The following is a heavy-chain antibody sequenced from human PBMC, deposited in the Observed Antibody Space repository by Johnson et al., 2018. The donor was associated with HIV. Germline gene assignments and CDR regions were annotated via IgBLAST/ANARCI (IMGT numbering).Heavy chain of an antibody. J-gene: IGHJ3*01. Sequence: MQLVESGGGLVQPGGSLRLSCAASGFTVSSNYMSWVRQAPGKGLEWVSVIYSGGSTHYADSVKGRFTMSRDNSKNTLYLLMNSLSGEDTAIFYCARGGGRGLFVYIDALDFWGPGTLVTVSS. V-gene: IGHV3-66*02. CDR2: IYSGGST. CDR1: GFTVSSNY. D-gene: IGHD3-3*01. CDR3: ARGGGRGLFVYIDALDF.